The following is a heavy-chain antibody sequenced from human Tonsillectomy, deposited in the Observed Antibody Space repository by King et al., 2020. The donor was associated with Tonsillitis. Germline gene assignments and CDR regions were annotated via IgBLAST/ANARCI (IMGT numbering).Heavy chain of an antibody. J-gene: IGHJ4*02. D-gene: IGHD3-22*01. CDR3: AHSRPYYYDSSGYYPPNFDY. V-gene: IGHV2-5*01. CDR1: GFSLSTSGVG. Sequence: TLKESGPTLVKPTQTLTLTCTFSGFSLSTSGVGVGWIRQPPGKALEWLALIYWNDDNRYSPSLNSRLTITKETSKNQVVLTMTNVDPVDTATYYCAHSRPYYYDSSGYYPPNFDYWGQGTLVTVSS. CDR2: IYWNDDN.